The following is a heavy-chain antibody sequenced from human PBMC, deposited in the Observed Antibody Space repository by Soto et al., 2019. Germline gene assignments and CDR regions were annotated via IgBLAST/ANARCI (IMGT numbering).Heavy chain of an antibody. J-gene: IGHJ4*02. CDR1: GLTFRNYA. CDR3: AKGGHFSFFDY. CDR2: VSGKGDET. Sequence: EVQLSESGGGLVQPGGSLRLSCAASGLTFRNYAMTWVRQAPGKGPEWVSTVSGKGDETFYADSVKGRFTISRDNSKDTVYLLMNSLRVEDTAVYYCAKGGHFSFFDYWGQGTRVTVSS. V-gene: IGHV3-23*01.